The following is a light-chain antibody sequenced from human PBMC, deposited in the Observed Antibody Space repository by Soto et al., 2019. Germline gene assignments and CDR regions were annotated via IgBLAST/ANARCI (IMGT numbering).Light chain of an antibody. CDR3: QQYNSYPPP. CDR2: DAS. V-gene: IGKV1-5*01. Sequence: DIQMTQSPSTLSASVGDRVTITCRASQSISSWLAWYQQKPGKAPKLLIYDASSLESGVPSRFSGSGSGTEFTLTISSLQPDDFATYYCQQYNSYPPPFGQGTKVDIX. CDR1: QSISSW. J-gene: IGKJ1*01.